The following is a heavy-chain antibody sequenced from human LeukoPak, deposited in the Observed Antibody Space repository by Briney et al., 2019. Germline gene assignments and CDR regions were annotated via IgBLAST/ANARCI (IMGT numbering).Heavy chain of an antibody. CDR2: ISTSNSYI. J-gene: IGHJ6*03. D-gene: IGHD6-6*01. Sequence: PGGSLRLSCVVSGFTFSDYHMNWVRQAPGKGLEWVSSISTSNSYIYYADSLTGRFTISRDNAKNSLYLQMNSLRAEDTAVYYCAKDLLYSSSSVYYMDVWGKGTTVTVSS. CDR3: AKDLLYSSSSVYYMDV. CDR1: GFTFSDYH. V-gene: IGHV3-21*01.